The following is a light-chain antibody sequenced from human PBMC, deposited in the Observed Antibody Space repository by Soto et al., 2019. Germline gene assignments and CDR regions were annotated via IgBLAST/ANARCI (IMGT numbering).Light chain of an antibody. Sequence: QSVLTQPASVSGSPGQSIAVSCTGTTSDIGAYNFVSWYQHYPGKAPRLIIYQVNNRPSGVSDRFSGSKSGNTASLTISGLQAEDEADYYCSSFTTSTTLVFGGGTKLTVL. J-gene: IGLJ2*01. CDR2: QVN. CDR1: TSDIGAYNF. V-gene: IGLV2-14*01. CDR3: SSFTTSTTLV.